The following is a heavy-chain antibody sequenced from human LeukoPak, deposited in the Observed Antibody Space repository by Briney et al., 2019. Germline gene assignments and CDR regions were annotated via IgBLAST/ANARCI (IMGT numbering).Heavy chain of an antibody. Sequence: SQTLSLTCTVSGGSISSGDYYWSWIRQPPGKGLEWIGYIYYSGSTYYNPSLKSRVTISVDTSKNQFSLQLSSVTAADTAVYYCAREGDGYNYVDYWGQGTLVTVSS. V-gene: IGHV4-30-4*01. J-gene: IGHJ4*02. D-gene: IGHD5-24*01. CDR3: AREGDGYNYVDY. CDR1: GGSISSGDYY. CDR2: IYYSGST.